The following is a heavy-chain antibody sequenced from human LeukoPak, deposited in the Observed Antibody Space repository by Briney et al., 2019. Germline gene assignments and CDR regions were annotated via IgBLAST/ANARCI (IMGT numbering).Heavy chain of an antibody. D-gene: IGHD6-19*01. V-gene: IGHV1-2*02. J-gene: IGHJ4*02. CDR2: MNTNLGGT. CDR3: TRGLVWSGYSSGWYDY. Sequence: ASVKVSCKASGYIFTLYYIHWVRQAPGQGLEWMGWMNTNLGGTKYAQKFQGRVTLTRDTSISTAYMELSGLRSDDTAVYYCTRGLVWSGYSSGWYDYWGQGTLVTVSS. CDR1: GYIFTLYY.